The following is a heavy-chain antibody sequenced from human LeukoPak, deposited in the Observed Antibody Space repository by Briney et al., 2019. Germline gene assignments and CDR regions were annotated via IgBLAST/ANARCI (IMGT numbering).Heavy chain of an antibody. D-gene: IGHD4-17*01. CDR1: GFTFSNSA. J-gene: IGHJ4*02. CDR3: EHRYGDY. Sequence: PGGSLRLSCAASGFTFSNSAMSWVRQAPEKGLEWVSTISGTGGNTYFADSVKGRFSISRDNSENTLYLQMNSLRVVDTAVYYGEHRYGDYWGQGTRVTVSS. CDR2: ISGTGGNT. V-gene: IGHV3-23*01.